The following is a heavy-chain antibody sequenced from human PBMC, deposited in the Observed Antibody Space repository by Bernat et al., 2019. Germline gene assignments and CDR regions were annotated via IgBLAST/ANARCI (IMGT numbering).Heavy chain of an antibody. CDR3: ARTYYDFWSGYYPNNWFDP. V-gene: IGHV4-39*01. Sequence: QLQLQESGPGLVKPSETLSLTCTVSGGSISSSSYYWGWIRQPAGKGLEWIGSIYYSGSTYYNPSLKSRVTISVDTSKNQFSLKLSSVTAADTAVYYCARTYYDFWSGYYPNNWFDPWGQGTLVTVSS. CDR1: GGSISSSSYY. D-gene: IGHD3-3*01. CDR2: IYYSGST. J-gene: IGHJ5*02.